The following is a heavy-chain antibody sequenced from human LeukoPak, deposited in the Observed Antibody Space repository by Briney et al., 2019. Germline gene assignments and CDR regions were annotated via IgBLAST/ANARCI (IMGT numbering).Heavy chain of an antibody. J-gene: IGHJ4*02. CDR1: GFTVSSNY. CDR3: TRGVGYCSGGSCYPAY. Sequence: GGSLRLSCAASGFTVSSNYMSWVRQAPGKGLEWVSVIYSGGSTYYADSVKGRFTISRDDSKSIAYLQMNSLKTEDTAVYYCTRGVGYCSGGSCYPAYWGQGTLVTVSS. V-gene: IGHV3-53*01. D-gene: IGHD2-15*01. CDR2: IYSGGST.